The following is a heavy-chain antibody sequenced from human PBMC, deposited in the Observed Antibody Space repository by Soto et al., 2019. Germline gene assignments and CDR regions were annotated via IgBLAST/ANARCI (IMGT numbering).Heavy chain of an antibody. CDR3: ARQGDGYPRYNWFDP. D-gene: IGHD6-13*01. CDR1: GGSISSYY. V-gene: IGHV4-59*08. CDR2: IYYSGST. Sequence: SETLSLTCTVSGGSISSYYWSWIRQPPGKGLEWIGYIYYSGSTNYNPSLKSRVTISVDTSKNQFSLKLSSVTAADTAVYYCARQGDGYPRYNWFDPWGQGTLVTVSS. J-gene: IGHJ5*02.